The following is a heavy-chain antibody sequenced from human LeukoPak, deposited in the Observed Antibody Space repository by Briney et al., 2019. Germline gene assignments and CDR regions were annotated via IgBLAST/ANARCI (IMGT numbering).Heavy chain of an antibody. CDR3: ARASGYSSSSGCDP. CDR1: GYIFTNYQ. CDR2: INPDSGVA. J-gene: IGHJ5*02. V-gene: IGHV1-2*02. D-gene: IGHD6-6*01. Sequence: GASVKVSCKTSGYIFTNYQMHWVRQAPGQGLEWMGWINPDSGVAHYAQNFQGRITMTRDTSISTAYMELSRLRSDDTAVYYCARASGYSSSSGCDPWGQGTLVTVPS.